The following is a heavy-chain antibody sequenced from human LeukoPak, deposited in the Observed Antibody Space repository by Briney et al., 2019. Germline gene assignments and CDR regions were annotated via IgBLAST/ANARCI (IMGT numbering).Heavy chain of an antibody. Sequence: ASVKVSCKASGYTFTSYGISWVRQAPGQGLEWMGWISAYNGNTNYAQKLQGRVTMTTDTSTSTAYMELRSLRSDDTAVYYCARARRYSSGWYVALPLDYWGQGTLVTVSS. CDR1: GYTFTSYG. CDR3: ARARRYSSGWYVALPLDY. J-gene: IGHJ4*02. D-gene: IGHD6-19*01. CDR2: ISAYNGNT. V-gene: IGHV1-18*01.